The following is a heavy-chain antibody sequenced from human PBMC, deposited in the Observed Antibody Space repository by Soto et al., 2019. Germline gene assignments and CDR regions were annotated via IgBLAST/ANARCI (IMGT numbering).Heavy chain of an antibody. D-gene: IGHD3-22*01. CDR1: GFTFSSYA. J-gene: IGHJ5*02. CDR2: ISGSGGST. V-gene: IGHV3-23*01. Sequence: GGSLRLSCAASGFTFSSYAMSWVRQAPGKGLEWVSAISGSGGSTYYADSVKGRFTISRDNSKNTLYLQMNSLRAEDTAVYYCAKVPDSSGYNNWFDPWGQGTLVTVSS. CDR3: AKVPDSSGYNNWFDP.